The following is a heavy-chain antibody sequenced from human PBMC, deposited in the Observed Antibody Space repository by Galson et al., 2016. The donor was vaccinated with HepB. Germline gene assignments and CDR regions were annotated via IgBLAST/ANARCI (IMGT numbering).Heavy chain of an antibody. J-gene: IGHJ2*01. Sequence: SVKVSCKASDYTLTSYGITWVRQAPGQGLEWMGWISAYNDKTNYAQKLKGRVTMTTDTSTNTAYMELRSLRSDDTAVYYCARVRDSSGWYRIRYFDLWGRGTLVTVSS. D-gene: IGHD6-19*01. CDR1: DYTLTSYG. CDR3: ARVRDSSGWYRIRYFDL. V-gene: IGHV1-18*01. CDR2: ISAYNDKT.